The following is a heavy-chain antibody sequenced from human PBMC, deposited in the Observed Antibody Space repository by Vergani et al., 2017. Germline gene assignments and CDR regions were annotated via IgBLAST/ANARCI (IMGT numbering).Heavy chain of an antibody. V-gene: IGHV1-69*02. Sequence: QVQLVQSGAEVKKPGSSVKVSCKASGGTFSSYTISWVRQAPGQGLEWMGRIIPILGIANYAQKFQGRVTITANKSTSTAYMELSSLRSEDPAVYYCARLLRFGNWFDPWGQGTLVTVSS. CDR3: ARLLRFGNWFDP. D-gene: IGHD3-3*01. CDR2: IIPILGIA. J-gene: IGHJ5*02. CDR1: GGTFSSYT.